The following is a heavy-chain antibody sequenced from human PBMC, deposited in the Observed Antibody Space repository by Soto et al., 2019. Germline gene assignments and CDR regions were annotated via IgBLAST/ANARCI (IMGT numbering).Heavy chain of an antibody. D-gene: IGHD2-8*01. CDR2: ISSSSSYI. CDR3: ARVSDDIVLTSEW. CDR1: GFTCSSYG. V-gene: IGHV3-21*01. J-gene: IGHJ4*02. Sequence: RHSCGASGFTCSSYGMHWVRQAPGKGLEWVSFISSSSSYIYYADSVKGRFTISRDNAKNSVYLQMNSLRAEDTAVYYCARVSDDIVLTSEWWGQGTLVPVSS.